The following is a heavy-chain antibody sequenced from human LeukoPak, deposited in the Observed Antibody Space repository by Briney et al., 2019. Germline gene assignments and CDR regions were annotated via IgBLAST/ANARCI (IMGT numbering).Heavy chain of an antibody. Sequence: GGSLRLSCAASGFTFSSYSMNWVRQAPGKGLEWVSSISSSSSYIYYADSVKGRFTISRDNAKNSLYLQMNSLRAEDTAVYCCARDFSSSTGFDPWGQGTLVTVSS. CDR1: GFTFSSYS. CDR3: ARDFSSSTGFDP. CDR2: ISSSSSYI. J-gene: IGHJ5*02. V-gene: IGHV3-21*01. D-gene: IGHD6-6*01.